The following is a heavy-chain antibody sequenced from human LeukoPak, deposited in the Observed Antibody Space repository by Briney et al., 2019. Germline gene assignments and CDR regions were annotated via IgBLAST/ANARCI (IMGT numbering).Heavy chain of an antibody. J-gene: IGHJ4*02. V-gene: IGHV3-23*01. Sequence: GGTLRLSCAASGFTFSSYGMSWVRQAPGKGLEWVSSFSGSTGSTYYADSVKGRFTISRDNPKNRLYLQMNSLRAEDTAVYYCAKDRLWFGELHHFDYWGQGALVTVSS. CDR1: GFTFSSYG. CDR2: FSGSTGST. CDR3: AKDRLWFGELHHFDY. D-gene: IGHD3-10*01.